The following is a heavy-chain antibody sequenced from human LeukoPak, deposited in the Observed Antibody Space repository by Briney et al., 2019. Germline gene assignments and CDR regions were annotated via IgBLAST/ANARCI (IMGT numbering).Heavy chain of an antibody. CDR1: GLTFSDAW. D-gene: IGHD5-12*01. CDR2: IRNDRIT. J-gene: IGHJ4*02. Sequence: GESLRLSCVLPGLTFSDAWMSWVRQAPGKGLEWVGRIRNDRITDYAAPVQGRFSISRDNSKNTFYLQMNSLRTEDTGMYFCTWMATIFTVDYWGQGTPVTVSS. V-gene: IGHV3-15*01. CDR3: TWMATIFTVDY.